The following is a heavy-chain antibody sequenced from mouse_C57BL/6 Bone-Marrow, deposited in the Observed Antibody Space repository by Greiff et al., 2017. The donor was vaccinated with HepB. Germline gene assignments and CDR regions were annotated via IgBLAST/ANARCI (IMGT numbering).Heavy chain of an antibody. J-gene: IGHJ4*01. Sequence: VQLKESGPVLVKPGASVKMSCKASGYTFTDYYMNWVKQSHGKSLEWIGVINPYNGGTSYNQKFKGKATLTVDKSSSTAYMELNSLTSEDSAVYYCARRGGAMDYWGQGTSVTVSS. CDR3: ARRGGAMDY. CDR2: INPYNGGT. CDR1: GYTFTDYY. V-gene: IGHV1-19*01.